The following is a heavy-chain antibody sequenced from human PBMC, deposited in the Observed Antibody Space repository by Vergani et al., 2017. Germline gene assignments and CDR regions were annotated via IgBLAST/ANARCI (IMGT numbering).Heavy chain of an antibody. J-gene: IGHJ3*01. CDR1: GFTFNSYA. D-gene: IGHD2-2*01. CDR2: INNNGGNT. Sequence: QLLESGGGLIQPGGSLRLSCAASGFTFNSYAMNWVRQAPGKGLEWVSGINNNGGNTYYADSVKGRFTISRDNSKNTLYLQMTDLRAEDTATYYCAKVCGSTSCPYGGGAFDVWGHGTMVTVSS. V-gene: IGHV3-23*01. CDR3: AKVCGSTSCPYGGGAFDV.